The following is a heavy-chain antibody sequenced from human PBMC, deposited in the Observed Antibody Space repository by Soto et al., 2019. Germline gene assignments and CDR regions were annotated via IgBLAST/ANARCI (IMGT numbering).Heavy chain of an antibody. Sequence: VRQKPREGLEWVSYISSSSSTIYYADSVKGRFTISRDNAKNSLYLQMNSLRAEDTAVYYCARSGSFWSGYYPGAFDIWGQGTMVTVSS. CDR2: ISSSSSTI. D-gene: IGHD3-3*01. CDR3: ARSGSFWSGYYPGAFDI. V-gene: IGHV3-48*01. J-gene: IGHJ3*02.